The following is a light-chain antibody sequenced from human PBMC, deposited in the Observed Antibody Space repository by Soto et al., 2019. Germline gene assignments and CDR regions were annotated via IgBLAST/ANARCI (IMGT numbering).Light chain of an antibody. Sequence: QSALTQPRSVSGSPGQSVTISCTGTSSDVGGYNYVSWYQHHPGKAPKFIIFDVSSRPSGVPDRFSGSKSGNTASLTISGLQAEDEADYYCCSLAGGNTFMVFGGGTQLTVL. CDR1: SSDVGGYNY. CDR2: DVS. CDR3: CSLAGGNTFMV. J-gene: IGLJ2*01. V-gene: IGLV2-11*01.